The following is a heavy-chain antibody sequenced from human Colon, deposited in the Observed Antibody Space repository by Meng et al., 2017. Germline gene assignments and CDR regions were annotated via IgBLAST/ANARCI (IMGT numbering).Heavy chain of an antibody. CDR2: TYYRSKYYN. D-gene: IGHD3-10*02. Sequence: QGQLQPSGPGLVKPSPTLSLTCAISGDRVSSNSAAWNWIRQSPSRGLEWLGRTYYRSKYYNDYALSVKSRITINPDTSKNQFSLQLNSVTPEDTAIYYCARDWGDVRGGFDFWGQGTLVTVSS. CDR3: ARDWGDVRGGFDF. V-gene: IGHV6-1*01. J-gene: IGHJ4*02. CDR1: GDRVSSNSAA.